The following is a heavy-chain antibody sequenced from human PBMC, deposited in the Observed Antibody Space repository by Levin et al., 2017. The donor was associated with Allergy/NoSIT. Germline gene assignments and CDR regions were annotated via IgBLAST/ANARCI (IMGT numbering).Heavy chain of an antibody. V-gene: IGHV3-21*01. CDR3: ARDPSSSSAYYDYGMDV. Sequence: GGSLRLSCAASGFTFSSYSMNWVRQAPGKGLEWVSSISSSSSYIYYADSVKGRFTISRDNAKNSLYLQMNSLRAEDTAVYYCARDPSSSSAYYDYGMDVWGQGTTVTVSS. CDR2: ISSSSSYI. D-gene: IGHD6-6*01. CDR1: GFTFSSYS. J-gene: IGHJ6*02.